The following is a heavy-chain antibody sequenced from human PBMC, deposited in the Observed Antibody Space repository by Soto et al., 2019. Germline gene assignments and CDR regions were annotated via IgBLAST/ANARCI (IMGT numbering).Heavy chain of an antibody. Sequence: QVQLQESGPGLVKPSETLSLTCTVSGGSISSYYWSWIRQPPGKGLEWIGYIYYSGSTNYNPSLKSRVTISVDTSKNQFSLKLSSVTAADTAVYYCASHTARLGAVAGHYYYYYMDVWGKGTTVTVSS. CDR3: ASHTARLGAVAGHYYYYYMDV. CDR2: IYYSGST. CDR1: GGSISSYY. D-gene: IGHD6-19*01. J-gene: IGHJ6*03. V-gene: IGHV4-59*08.